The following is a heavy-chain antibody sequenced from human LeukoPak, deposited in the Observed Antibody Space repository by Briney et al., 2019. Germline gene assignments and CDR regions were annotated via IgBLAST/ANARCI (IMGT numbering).Heavy chain of an antibody. CDR3: ARADCSSTTCYGDFDY. CDR2: ISGYNGNT. CDR1: GYSFISYG. Sequence: ASVKVSCKTSGYSFISYGINWVRQAPGQGLEWMGWISGYNGNTEYAQKLQGRVTMTTDTSTSTAYMELRSLRSDDAAVYYCARADCSSTTCYGDFDYWGQGTLVTVSS. D-gene: IGHD2-2*01. V-gene: IGHV1-18*01. J-gene: IGHJ4*02.